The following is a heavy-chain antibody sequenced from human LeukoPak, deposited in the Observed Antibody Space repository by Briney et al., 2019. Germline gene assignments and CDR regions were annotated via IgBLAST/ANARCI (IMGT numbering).Heavy chain of an antibody. V-gene: IGHV3-11*01. CDR3: ARVRGTGRGELLSGDNWFDP. CDR2: ISSSGSTI. D-gene: IGHD3-10*01. J-gene: IGHJ5*02. CDR1: GFTFSDYY. Sequence: GGSLRLSCVASGFTFSDYYMSWIRQAPGKGLEWVSYISSSGSTIYYEDSVKGRFTISRDNAKNSLYLQMNSLRAEDTAVYYCARVRGTGRGELLSGDNWFDPWGQGTLVTVSS.